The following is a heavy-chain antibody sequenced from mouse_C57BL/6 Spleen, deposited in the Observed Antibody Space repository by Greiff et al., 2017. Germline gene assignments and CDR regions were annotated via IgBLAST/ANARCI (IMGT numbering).Heavy chain of an antibody. V-gene: IGHV1-74*01. CDR2: IHPSDSDT. J-gene: IGHJ3*01. D-gene: IGHD1-1*01. CDR1: GYTFTSYW. CDR3: AIWGDYYGSSPFAY. Sequence: QVQLKQPGAELVKPGASVKVSCKASGYTFTSYWMHWVKQRPGQGLEWIGRIHPSDSDTNYNQKFKGKATLTVDKSSSTAYMQLSSLTSEDSAVYYCAIWGDYYGSSPFAYWGQGTLVTVSA.